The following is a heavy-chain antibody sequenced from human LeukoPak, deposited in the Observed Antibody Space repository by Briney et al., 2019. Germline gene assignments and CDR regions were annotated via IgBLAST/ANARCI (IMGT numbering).Heavy chain of an antibody. CDR3: VRKTDHQTGGDY. V-gene: IGHV3-66*01. CDR1: GFSVSRNY. J-gene: IGHJ4*02. CDR2: IYSGGST. D-gene: IGHD1-1*01. Sequence: GGSLRLSCAASGFSVSRNYMTWVRQAPGEGLEWVSLIYSGGSTSYADSVKGRFTISRDNSKNTLYLQMNSLRAEDTAVYYCVRKTDHQTGGDYWGQGTLVTVSS.